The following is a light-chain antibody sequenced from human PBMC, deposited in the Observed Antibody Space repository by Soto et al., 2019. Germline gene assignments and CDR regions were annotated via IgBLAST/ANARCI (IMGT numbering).Light chain of an antibody. J-gene: IGKJ1*01. CDR3: QQYNIYSWT. Sequence: DIKMTLSPSALSASVGDRVTITCRASQSISSWLAWYQQKPGKAPKLLIYKASSLEIGFPTRFSGSGSGTEFTLTISSLQPDDFATYYCQQYNIYSWTFGQGTKVDIK. CDR1: QSISSW. CDR2: KAS. V-gene: IGKV1-5*03.